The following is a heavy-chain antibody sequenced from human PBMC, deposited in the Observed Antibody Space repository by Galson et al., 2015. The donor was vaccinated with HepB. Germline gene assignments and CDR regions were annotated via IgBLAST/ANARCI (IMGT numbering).Heavy chain of an antibody. D-gene: IGHD4-17*01. J-gene: IGHJ4*02. CDR1: GYTSTSYD. CDR3: ARVGGDYDPLRQSLGY. V-gene: IGHV1-8*01. CDR2: MNPNSGNT. Sequence: SVKVSCKASGYTSTSYDINWVRQATGQGLEWMGWMNPNSGNTGYAQKFQGRVTMTRNTSISTAYMELSSLRSEDTAVYYCARVGGDYDPLRQSLGYWGQGTLVTVSS.